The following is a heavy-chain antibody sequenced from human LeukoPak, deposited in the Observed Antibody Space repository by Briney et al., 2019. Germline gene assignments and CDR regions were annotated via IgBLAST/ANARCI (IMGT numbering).Heavy chain of an antibody. CDR2: IRNKANSYTT. J-gene: IGHJ6*03. V-gene: IGHV3-72*01. CDR1: GFTFSSYA. Sequence: GGSLRLSCAASGFTFSSYAMSWVRQAPGKGLEWVGHIRNKANSYTTEYAASVKGRFTISRDDSKNSLYLQMNSLKTEDTAVYYCARGLPRIVTTTTDYYYMDVWGKGTTVTVSS. D-gene: IGHD2-21*01. CDR3: ARGLPRIVTTTTDYYYMDV.